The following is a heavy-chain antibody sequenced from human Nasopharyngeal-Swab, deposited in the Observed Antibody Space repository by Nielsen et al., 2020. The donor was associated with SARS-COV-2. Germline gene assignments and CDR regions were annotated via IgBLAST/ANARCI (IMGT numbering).Heavy chain of an antibody. V-gene: IGHV3-7*04. CDR3: AREAYYNAVDY. CDR1: GFTFSGYW. CDR2: IKQDGSEK. Sequence: GESLKISCAASGFTFSGYWMSWVRQAPGKGLEWVANIKQDGSEKKYVDSVKGRFTISRDDAKNSLHLQMNSLRAEDTAVYYCAREAYYNAVDYWCQGTLVTVSS. D-gene: IGHD2-8*01. J-gene: IGHJ4*02.